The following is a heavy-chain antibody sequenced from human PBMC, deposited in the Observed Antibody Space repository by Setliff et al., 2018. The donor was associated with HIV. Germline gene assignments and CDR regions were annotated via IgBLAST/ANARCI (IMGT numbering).Heavy chain of an antibody. Sequence: TLSLTCTVSGGSFNNYHWSWIRQPPGEGLEFLGFFHYRGSPIYNPSLKSRVKISVDTSKNQFSLNLTSVTAADTAVYYCARSVARDYWYFGHWGRGTLVTVSS. CDR1: GGSFNNYH. CDR3: ARSVARDYWYFGH. J-gene: IGHJ2*01. D-gene: IGHD6-6*01. CDR2: FHYRGSP. V-gene: IGHV4-59*01.